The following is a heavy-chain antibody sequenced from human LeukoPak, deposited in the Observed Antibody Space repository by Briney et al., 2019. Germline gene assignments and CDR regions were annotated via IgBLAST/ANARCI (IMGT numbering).Heavy chain of an antibody. J-gene: IGHJ4*02. CDR3: AKVALYGDSSGYYVY. V-gene: IGHV3-30*02. Sequence: GGSLRLSSAASGFTFNNYGMHWVRQAPGKGLEWVAFIRYNGNNQYYADSVKGRFTISRDNSKNTLYLQMNSLRAEDTAVYYCAKVALYGDSSGYYVYWGQGTLVTVSS. D-gene: IGHD3-22*01. CDR1: GFTFNNYG. CDR2: IRYNGNNQ.